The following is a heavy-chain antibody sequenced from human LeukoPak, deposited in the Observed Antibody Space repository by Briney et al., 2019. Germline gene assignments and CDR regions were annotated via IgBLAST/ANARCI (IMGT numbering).Heavy chain of an antibody. D-gene: IGHD3-22*01. Sequence: ASVKVSCKASGYTFTGYYMHWVRQAPGQGLEWMGWINPNSGGTNYAQKFQGRVTMTRDTSISTAYMELSRLRSDDTAVYYCAREYYDSSGYYQKTDYWGRGTLVTVSS. CDR3: AREYYDSSGYYQKTDY. V-gene: IGHV1-2*02. CDR2: INPNSGGT. CDR1: GYTFTGYY. J-gene: IGHJ4*02.